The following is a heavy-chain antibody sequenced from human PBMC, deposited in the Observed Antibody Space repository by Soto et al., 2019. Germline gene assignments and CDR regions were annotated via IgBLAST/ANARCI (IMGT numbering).Heavy chain of an antibody. CDR3: ATASMIQPWFTSLDV. J-gene: IGHJ6*04. D-gene: IGHD5-18*01. CDR2: IYYSGST. CDR1: GGSISSYY. V-gene: IGHV4-59*08. Sequence: SETLSLTCTVSGGSISSYYWSWVLQPPGKGLEWIGYIYYSGSTNYNPSLKSRVTISVDTSKNQFSLKLSSVTAADTAVYYCATASMIQPWFTSLDVCGKENSLTISS.